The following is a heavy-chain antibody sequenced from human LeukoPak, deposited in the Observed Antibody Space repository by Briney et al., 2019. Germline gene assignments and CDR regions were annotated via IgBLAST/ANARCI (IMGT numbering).Heavy chain of an antibody. CDR3: ARDRRKNPNWFDP. Sequence: SETLSLTCTVSGGSISSGDYYWSWIRQPPGKGLEWIGYIYYSGSTYYNPSLKSRVTISVDTSKNQFSLELSSVTAADTAVYYCARDRRKNPNWFDPWGQGTLVTVSS. V-gene: IGHV4-30-4*01. D-gene: IGHD1-14*01. CDR2: IYYSGST. CDR1: GGSISSGDYY. J-gene: IGHJ5*02.